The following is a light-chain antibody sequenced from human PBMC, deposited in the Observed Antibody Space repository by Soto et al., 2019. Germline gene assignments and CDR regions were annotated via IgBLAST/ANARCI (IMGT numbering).Light chain of an antibody. CDR2: EVS. J-gene: IGLJ2*01. V-gene: IGLV2-14*01. CDR3: SSYTTSRTLV. Sequence: QSALTQPVSVSGSPGQSITISCTGTSSDIGYYNYVSWYQQHPGKAPKLIIYEVSNRPSGVSYRFSGSKSGNTASLTISGLQAEDEGDYYCSSYTTSRTLVFGGGTKVTVL. CDR1: SSDIGYYNY.